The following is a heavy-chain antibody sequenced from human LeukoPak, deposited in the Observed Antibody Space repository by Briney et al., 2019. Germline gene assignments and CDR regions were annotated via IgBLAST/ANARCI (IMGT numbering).Heavy chain of an antibody. J-gene: IGHJ4*02. CDR3: ARERSCSSTGCELDY. CDR1: GGSISSYY. Sequence: SETLSLTCTVSGGSISSYYWSWIRQPPGKGLEWIGYIYYSGSTNYNPSLKSRVTISVDTSKNQFSLKLSSVTAADTAVYYCARERSCSSTGCELDYWGQGTLVTVSS. V-gene: IGHV4-59*01. CDR2: IYYSGST. D-gene: IGHD2-2*01.